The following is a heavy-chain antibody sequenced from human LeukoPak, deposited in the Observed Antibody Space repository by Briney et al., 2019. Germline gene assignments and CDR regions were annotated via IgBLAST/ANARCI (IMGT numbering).Heavy chain of an antibody. CDR1: GGSISSYC. D-gene: IGHD3-3*01. Sequence: PSETLSLTCTVSGGSISSYCWSWIRQPPGKGLEWIGYIYYSGSTNYNPSLKSRVTISVDTSKNQFSLKLSSVTAADTAVYYCARSYYDFWSALDPWGQGTLVTVSS. J-gene: IGHJ5*02. CDR3: ARSYYDFWSALDP. CDR2: IYYSGST. V-gene: IGHV4-59*01.